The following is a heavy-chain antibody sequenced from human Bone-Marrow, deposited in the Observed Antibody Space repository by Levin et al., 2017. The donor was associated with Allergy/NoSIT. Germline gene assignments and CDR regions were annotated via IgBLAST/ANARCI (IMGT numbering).Heavy chain of an antibody. CDR3: AKDRASVSTDWYFDL. CDR2: ISGSGGST. Sequence: GESLKISCAASGFTFSSYAMSWVRQAPGKGLEWVSAISGSGGSTYYADSVKGRFTISRDNSKNTLYLQMNSLRAEDTAVYYCAKDRASVSTDWYFDLWGRGTLVTVSS. CDR1: GFTFSSYA. J-gene: IGHJ2*01. D-gene: IGHD3-10*01. V-gene: IGHV3-23*01.